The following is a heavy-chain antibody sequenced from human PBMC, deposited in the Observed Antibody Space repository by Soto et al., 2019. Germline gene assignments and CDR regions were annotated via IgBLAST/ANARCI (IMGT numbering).Heavy chain of an antibody. Sequence: PSETLSLTCAVSGGSISSSNWWSWVRQPPGKGLEWIGEIYHSGSTNYNPSLKSRVTISVDKSKNQFSLKLSSVTAADTAVYYCARAPYCSGGSCDYYYYGMDVWGQGTTVTVYS. J-gene: IGHJ6*02. CDR3: ARAPYCSGGSCDYYYYGMDV. D-gene: IGHD2-15*01. CDR2: IYHSGST. CDR1: GGSISSSNW. V-gene: IGHV4-4*02.